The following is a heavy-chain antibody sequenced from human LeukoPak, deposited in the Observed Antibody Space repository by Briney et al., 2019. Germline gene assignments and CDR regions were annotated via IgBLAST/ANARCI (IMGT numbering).Heavy chain of an antibody. CDR2: IYPGDSDT. CDR3: ARQGGYGGHCDWFDP. V-gene: IGHV5-51*01. D-gene: IGHD4-23*01. Sequence: PGESLKISCKGSGYSFSSYWIGWVRQMPGKGLEWMGIIYPGDSDTRYSPSFQGQVTISADKSISTAYLQWSSLKASDTAMYYCARQGGYGGHCDWFDPWGQGTLVIVSS. CDR1: GYSFSSYW. J-gene: IGHJ5*02.